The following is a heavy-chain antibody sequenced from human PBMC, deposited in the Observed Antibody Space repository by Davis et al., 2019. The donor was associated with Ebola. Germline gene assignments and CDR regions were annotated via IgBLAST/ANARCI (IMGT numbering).Heavy chain of an antibody. Sequence: MPSETLSLTCTVSGGSISSSSYFWSWIRQPPGKGLEWIGYIYYSGSTNSNPSLKSRVTISVDTSRNQFSLKLSSVTAADTAVYYCARADTTVTTCWFDPWGQGTLVTVSS. CDR2: IYYSGST. J-gene: IGHJ5*02. V-gene: IGHV4-61*01. CDR3: ARADTTVTTCWFDP. D-gene: IGHD4-17*01. CDR1: GGSISSSSYF.